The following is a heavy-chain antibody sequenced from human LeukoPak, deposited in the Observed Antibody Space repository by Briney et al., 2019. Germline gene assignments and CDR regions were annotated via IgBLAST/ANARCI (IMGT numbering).Heavy chain of an antibody. CDR2: XNHXXST. CDR1: GGSFSGYY. V-gene: IGHV4-34*01. J-gene: IGHJ2*01. Sequence: SETLSLTCAVYGGSFSGYYWXXXXXXXXXXXXXXXXXNHXXSTNYNPSLXXXXXXXXDTSXXXXSLKLSSVTAADTAVYYCARGGQWLGVGPNWYFDLWGRGTPVTVSS. D-gene: IGHD6-19*01. CDR3: ARGGQWLGVGPNWYFDL.